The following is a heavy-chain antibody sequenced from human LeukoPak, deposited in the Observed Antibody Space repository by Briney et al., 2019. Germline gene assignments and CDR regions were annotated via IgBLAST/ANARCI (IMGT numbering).Heavy chain of an antibody. Sequence: SETLSLTCTVSGGFLSSSSYYWGWIRQPPGKGLEWIGSIYYSGSTNYNPFLKSRVTISVDTSKNQFSLKLSSVTAADTAVYYCARVSPKGPHYDSSGHRDLNDAFDIWGQGTMVTVSS. D-gene: IGHD3-22*01. J-gene: IGHJ3*02. CDR3: ARVSPKGPHYDSSGHRDLNDAFDI. CDR1: GGFLSSSSYY. CDR2: IYYSGST. V-gene: IGHV4-39*07.